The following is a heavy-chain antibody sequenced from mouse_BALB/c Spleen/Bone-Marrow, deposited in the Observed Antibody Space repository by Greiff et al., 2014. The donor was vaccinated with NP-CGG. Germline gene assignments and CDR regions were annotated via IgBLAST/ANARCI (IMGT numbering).Heavy chain of an antibody. J-gene: IGHJ1*01. CDR3: ARGDYGYHWYFDV. D-gene: IGHD1-2*01. CDR1: GYKFTTHW. CDR2: IYPGDGDT. Sequence: QVQLKESGAELARPGASVKLSCQASGYKFTTHWMQWGKQRPGQGLEWIGAIYPGDGDTRYTQKFKGKATLTADKPSSTAYMQLSDLASEDSAVYYCARGDYGYHWYFDVWGAGTTVTVSS. V-gene: IGHV1-87*01.